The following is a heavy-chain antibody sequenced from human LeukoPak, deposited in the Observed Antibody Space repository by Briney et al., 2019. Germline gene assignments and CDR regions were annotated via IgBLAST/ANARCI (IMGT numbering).Heavy chain of an antibody. CDR3: AVDYYDSSGYFHDAFDI. CDR1: GGSFSGYY. V-gene: IGHV4-34*01. J-gene: IGHJ3*02. CDR2: INHSGST. D-gene: IGHD3-22*01. Sequence: SETLFLTCAVYGGSFSGYYWSWIRQPPGKGLEWIGEINHSGSTNYNPSLKSRVTISVDTSKNQFSLKLSSVTAADTAVYYCAVDYYDSSGYFHDAFDIWGQGTMVTVSS.